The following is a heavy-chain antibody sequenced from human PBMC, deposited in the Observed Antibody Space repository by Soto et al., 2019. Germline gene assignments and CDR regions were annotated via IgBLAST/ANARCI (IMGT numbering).Heavy chain of an antibody. D-gene: IGHD3-10*01. V-gene: IGHV3-23*01. CDR1: GFTFSSYV. CDR2: ISGSGGST. J-gene: IGHJ6*03. Sequence: GGSLRLSCAASGFTFSSYVMSWVRQAPGKGLEWVSAISGSGGSTYYADSVKGRFTISRDNSKNTLYLQMNSLRAEDTAVYYCAKDHRFATVWFGEPLWYYYYYMDVWGKGTTVTVSS. CDR3: AKDHRFATVWFGEPLWYYYYYMDV.